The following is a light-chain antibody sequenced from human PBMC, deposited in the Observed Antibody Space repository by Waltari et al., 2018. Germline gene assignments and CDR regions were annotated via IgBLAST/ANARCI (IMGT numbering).Light chain of an antibody. Sequence: DIVMTQSPLSLPVTPGEPASISCRSSQTLLHSNGHNYLDWYLQKPGQSPQLLIYLGSNRASGVPDRFSGSGSGTDFTLKISRVEAEDVGIYYCMQVLQTPFTFGPGTKVDI. V-gene: IGKV2-28*01. J-gene: IGKJ3*01. CDR2: LGS. CDR1: QTLLHSNGHNY. CDR3: MQVLQTPFT.